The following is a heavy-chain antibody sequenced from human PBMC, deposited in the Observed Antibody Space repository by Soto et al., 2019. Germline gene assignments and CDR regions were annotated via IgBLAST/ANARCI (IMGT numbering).Heavy chain of an antibody. CDR2: IIPIFGTA. Sequence: SVKVSCKASGGTFSSYAISWVRQAPGQGLEWMGGIIPIFGTANYAQKFQGRVTITADESTSTAYMELSSLRSEDTAVYYCARGSYGDYYYGMDVWGQGTTVTVSS. CDR1: GGTFSSYA. J-gene: IGHJ6*02. V-gene: IGHV1-69*13. D-gene: IGHD4-17*01. CDR3: ARGSYGDYYYGMDV.